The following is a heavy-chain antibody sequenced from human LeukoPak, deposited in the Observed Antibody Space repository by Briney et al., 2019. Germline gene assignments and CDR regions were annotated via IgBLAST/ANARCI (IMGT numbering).Heavy chain of an antibody. Sequence: SETLSLTCAVYGGSFSGYYWSWIRQPPGKGLEWIGEINQSGSTKYNPSLESRVTISVDTSKNQFSLKLSSMTAADTAVYYCARGPGSGSYFAWFDTWGQGALVTVSS. CDR3: ARGPGSGSYFAWFDT. CDR2: INQSGST. CDR1: GGSFSGYY. J-gene: IGHJ5*02. V-gene: IGHV4-34*01. D-gene: IGHD3-10*01.